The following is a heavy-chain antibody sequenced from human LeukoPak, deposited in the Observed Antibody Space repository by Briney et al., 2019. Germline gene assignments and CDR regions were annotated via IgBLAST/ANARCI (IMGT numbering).Heavy chain of an antibody. Sequence: SETLSLTCSVSGGSVSTPYWHWIRQSPGKGLEWIGFVFYGGITNYNPSLKSRVTISLDTSKNQFSLKLTSVTAADTAVHYCAGGTVFGVLTPQYFHYWGQGTRVTVSS. CDR2: VFYGGIT. D-gene: IGHD3-3*01. CDR1: GGSVSTPY. CDR3: AGGTVFGVLTPQYFHY. V-gene: IGHV4-59*02. J-gene: IGHJ4*02.